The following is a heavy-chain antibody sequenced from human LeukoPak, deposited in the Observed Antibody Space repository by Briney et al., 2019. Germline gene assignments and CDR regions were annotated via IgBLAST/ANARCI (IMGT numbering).Heavy chain of an antibody. V-gene: IGHV4-38-2*02. CDR3: ARGAVGATYVPFDY. Sequence: SEPLSLTCTVSGYSISSGYYWGWIRQPPGKGLEWIGSIYHSGSTYYNPSLKSRVTISVDTSKNQFSLKLSSVTAADTAVYYCARGAVGATYVPFDYWGQGTLVTVSS. CDR1: GYSISSGYY. CDR2: IYHSGST. D-gene: IGHD1-26*01. J-gene: IGHJ4*02.